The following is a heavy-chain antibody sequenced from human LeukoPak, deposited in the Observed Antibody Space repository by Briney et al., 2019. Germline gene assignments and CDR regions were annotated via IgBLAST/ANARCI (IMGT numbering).Heavy chain of an antibody. V-gene: IGHV4-59*12. D-gene: IGHD3/OR15-3a*01. CDR1: GGSISSYY. J-gene: IGHJ6*03. CDR2: IYYSGST. CDR3: AGVWAAGANYYYYYMDV. Sequence: PSETLSLTCTVSGGSISSYYWSWIRQPPGKGLEWIGYIYYSGSTSYNPSLKSRVTISVDTSKNQFSLKLSSVTAADTAVYYCAGVWAAGANYYYYYMDVWGKGTTVTVSS.